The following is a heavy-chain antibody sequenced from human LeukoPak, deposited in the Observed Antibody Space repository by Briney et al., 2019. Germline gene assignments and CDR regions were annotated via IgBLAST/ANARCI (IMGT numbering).Heavy chain of an antibody. D-gene: IGHD4-17*01. CDR1: GYTFTSYD. Sequence: ASVKVSCKASGYTFTSYDINWVRQATGQGLEWMGWMNPNSGNTGYAQKFQGRVTMTRNTSISTAYMELSSLRPEDTAVYYCARGQSDYGDYVVLDPWGQGTLVTVSS. V-gene: IGHV1-8*01. CDR3: ARGQSDYGDYVVLDP. J-gene: IGHJ5*02. CDR2: MNPNSGNT.